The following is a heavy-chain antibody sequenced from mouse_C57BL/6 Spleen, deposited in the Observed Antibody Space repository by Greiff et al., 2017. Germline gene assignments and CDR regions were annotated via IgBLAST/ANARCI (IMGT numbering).Heavy chain of an antibody. CDR3: VRQTVVAKGYFDV. D-gene: IGHD1-1*01. Sequence: EVKLVESGGGLVQPKGSLKLSCAASGFSFNTYAMNWVRQAPGKGLEWVARIRSKSNNYATYYADSVKDRFTISRDDSESMLYLQMNNLKTEDTAMYYCVRQTVVAKGYFDVWGTGTTVTVSS. V-gene: IGHV10-1*01. CDR2: IRSKSNNYAT. J-gene: IGHJ1*03. CDR1: GFSFNTYA.